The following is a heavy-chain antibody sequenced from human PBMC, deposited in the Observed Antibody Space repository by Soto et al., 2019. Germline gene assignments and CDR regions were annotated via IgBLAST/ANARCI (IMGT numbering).Heavy chain of an antibody. CDR1: GFTFSSYG. CDR3: AKDPGGDYSSSSGIDY. CDR2: ISYDGSNK. D-gene: IGHD6-6*01. Sequence: QVQLVESGGGVVQPGRSLRLSCAASGFTFSSYGMHWVRQAPGKGLEWVAVISYDGSNKYYADSVKGRFTISRDNSKNTLYLQMNCLRAEDTAVYYCAKDPGGDYSSSSGIDYWGQGTLVTVSS. V-gene: IGHV3-30*18. J-gene: IGHJ4*02.